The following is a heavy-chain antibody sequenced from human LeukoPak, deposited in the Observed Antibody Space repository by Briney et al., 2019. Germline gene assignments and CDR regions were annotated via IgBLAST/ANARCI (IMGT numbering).Heavy chain of an antibody. D-gene: IGHD2-2*01. J-gene: IGHJ6*02. V-gene: IGHV4-59*08. CDR1: GGSISSYY. CDR2: IYYSGST. Sequence: SETLSLTCTVSGGSISSYYWSLIRQPPGKGLEWIGYIYYSGSTNYNPSLKSRVTISVDTSKNQFSLKLSSVTAADTAVYYCASTQPIRGMDVWGQGTTVTVSS. CDR3: ASTQPIRGMDV.